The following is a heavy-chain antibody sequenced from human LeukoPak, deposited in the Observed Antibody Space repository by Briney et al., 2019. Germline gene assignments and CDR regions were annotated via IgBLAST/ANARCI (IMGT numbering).Heavy chain of an antibody. Sequence: GGALRLSCAASGFTVSSNYMSWVRQAPGKGLEWVSVIYSCGSTYYADSVKGRFTISRDNSKNTLYLQMNSLRAEDTAVYYCAKAQEWLVQGNYFDYWGQGTLVTVSS. V-gene: IGHV3-66*01. D-gene: IGHD6-19*01. CDR3: AKAQEWLVQGNYFDY. J-gene: IGHJ4*02. CDR2: IYSCGST. CDR1: GFTVSSNY.